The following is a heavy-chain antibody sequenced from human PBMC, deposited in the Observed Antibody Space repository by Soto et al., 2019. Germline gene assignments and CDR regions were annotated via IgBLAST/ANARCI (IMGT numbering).Heavy chain of an antibody. Sequence: GGSLRLSCAASWFSVSSNYMSWVRQAPGKGLEWVSVMYSGGATYYADSVKGRFTISRDNSNNTVNLQMSSLRAEDTAVYYCATGGSLDYWGQGALVTVSS. CDR2: MYSGGAT. J-gene: IGHJ4*02. V-gene: IGHV3-53*01. CDR3: ATGGSLDY. CDR1: WFSVSSNY. D-gene: IGHD3-10*01.